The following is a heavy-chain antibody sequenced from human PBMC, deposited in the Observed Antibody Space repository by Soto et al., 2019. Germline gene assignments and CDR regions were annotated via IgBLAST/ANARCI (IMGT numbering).Heavy chain of an antibody. CDR3: ARSRFVVGVTEDCYGMDV. D-gene: IGHD2-15*01. Sequence: QVQLVQSGAEVKKPGSSVKVSCKSSGGTFSNSPISWVRQAPGQGLEWVGGVIPAFRTAHYAQKFQGRVTLTADESTNTAYMELSSLRSDDTAVYYCARSRFVVGVTEDCYGMDVWGQGTTVTVSS. V-gene: IGHV1-69*12. CDR1: GGTFSNSP. J-gene: IGHJ6*02. CDR2: VIPAFRTA.